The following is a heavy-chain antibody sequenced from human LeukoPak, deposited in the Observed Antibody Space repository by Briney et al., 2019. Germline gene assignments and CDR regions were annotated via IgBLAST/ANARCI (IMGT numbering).Heavy chain of an antibody. V-gene: IGHV1-69*01. CDR2: TIPIFGTA. CDR1: GGTFSSYA. D-gene: IGHD3-22*01. Sequence: GASVKVSCKASGGTFSSYAISWVRQAPGQGLEWMGGTIPIFGTANYAQKFQGRVTITADESTSTAYMELSSLRSEDTAVYYCARTPYDSSGYYYYRWFDPWGQGTLVTVS. CDR3: ARTPYDSSGYYYYRWFDP. J-gene: IGHJ5*02.